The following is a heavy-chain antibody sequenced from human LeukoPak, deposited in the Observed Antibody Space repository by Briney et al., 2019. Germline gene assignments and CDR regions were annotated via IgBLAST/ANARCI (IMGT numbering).Heavy chain of an antibody. J-gene: IGHJ6*02. CDR1: GFTFSNYW. V-gene: IGHV3-7*05. D-gene: IGHD3-16*01. Sequence: GGSLRLSCIGSGFTFSNYWMSWVRQAPGKGLEWVANIKKDGSGECYVDSVKGRFSISRDNAKNSLYLQMNSLRVEDTAVYYWEAWGGVWGQGTTVTVSS. CDR3: EAWGGV. CDR2: IKKDGSGE.